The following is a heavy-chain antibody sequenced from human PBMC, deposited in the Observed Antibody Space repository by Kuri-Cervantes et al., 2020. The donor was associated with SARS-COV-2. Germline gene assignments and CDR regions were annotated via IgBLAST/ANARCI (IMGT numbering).Heavy chain of an antibody. CDR3: AKPLSITLIVVFTTYGIDV. Sequence: GGSLRLSCAASGFTFSSYEMNWVRQAPGKGLERVSYISSSCSTIYYTDPVKGRFTISRDNSKNTLYLQMNSLRAEDSAVYYCAKPLSITLIVVFTTYGIDVWGQGTTATVSS. D-gene: IGHD3-22*01. CDR1: GFTFSSYE. V-gene: IGHV3-48*03. J-gene: IGHJ6*02. CDR2: ISSSCSTI.